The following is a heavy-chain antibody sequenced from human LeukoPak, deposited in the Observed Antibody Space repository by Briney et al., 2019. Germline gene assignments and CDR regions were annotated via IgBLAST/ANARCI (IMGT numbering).Heavy chain of an antibody. CDR2: IKQDGSEK. Sequence: GGSLRLSCVGSGFTFSRYWMSWVRQAPGKGPEWVANIKQDGSEKYYADSVKGRFTISRDNAKNSLFLQMNNLRAEDTAVYNCAREWNGYDYVGEDYWGQGTLVTVSS. D-gene: IGHD5-12*01. CDR1: GFTFSRYW. J-gene: IGHJ4*02. CDR3: AREWNGYDYVGEDY. V-gene: IGHV3-7*01.